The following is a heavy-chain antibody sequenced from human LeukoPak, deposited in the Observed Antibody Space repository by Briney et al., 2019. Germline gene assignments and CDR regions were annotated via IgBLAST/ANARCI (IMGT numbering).Heavy chain of an antibody. Sequence: PGGSLRLSCAASGFTFSSYAMSWVRQAPGKGLEWVSAISGSGGSTYYADSVKGRFAISRDNSKNTLYLQMGSLRAEDMAVYYCARGLGYCSSTSCQTTYDYWGQGTLVTVSS. CDR3: ARGLGYCSSTSCQTTYDY. J-gene: IGHJ4*02. CDR1: GFTFSSYA. D-gene: IGHD2-2*01. CDR2: ISGSGGST. V-gene: IGHV3-23*01.